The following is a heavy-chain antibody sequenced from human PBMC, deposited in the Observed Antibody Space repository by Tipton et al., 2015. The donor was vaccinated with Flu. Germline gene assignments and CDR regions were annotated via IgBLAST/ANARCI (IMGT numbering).Heavy chain of an antibody. V-gene: IGHV4-59*01. CDR2: VYYNGTT. J-gene: IGHJ5*02. CDR3: ARGGWEPHGGWFDP. D-gene: IGHD1-26*01. CDR1: GEALRSYY. Sequence: GEALRSYYWSWIRQSPGKGLEWIGQVYYNGTTNYNPSLKSRVTISLDKSKNQLFLNVNSMTTADTAVFYCARGGWEPHGGWFDPWGQGILVTVSS.